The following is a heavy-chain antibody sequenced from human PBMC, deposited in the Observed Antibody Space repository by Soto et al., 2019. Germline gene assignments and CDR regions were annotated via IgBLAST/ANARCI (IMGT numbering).Heavy chain of an antibody. CDR1: GASMNNCY. Sequence: PSETLSLTCTVSGASMNNCYGSWVRQPPGKGLEWIGYMYYSGGSNSNPSLKGRVTISVDTSKNQISLKLTSVTAADTAVYYCVRSGHSFGGVMWGQGTLVTVSS. V-gene: IGHV4-59*01. CDR2: MYYSGGS. CDR3: VRSGHSFGGVM. J-gene: IGHJ4*02. D-gene: IGHD3-16*01.